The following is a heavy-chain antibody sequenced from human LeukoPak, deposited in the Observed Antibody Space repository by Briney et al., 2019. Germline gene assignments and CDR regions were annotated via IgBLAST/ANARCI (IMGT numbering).Heavy chain of an antibody. CDR1: GGSISSGDYY. V-gene: IGHV4-30-4*01. Sequence: PSETLSLTCTVSGGSISSGDYYWSWIRQPPGKGLEWIGYIYYSGSTYYNPSLKSRVTISVDTSKNQFSLKLSSVTAADTAVYYCARVLEYYYDSSGYDDAFDIWGQGTMVTVSP. CDR2: IYYSGST. D-gene: IGHD3-22*01. J-gene: IGHJ3*02. CDR3: ARVLEYYYDSSGYDDAFDI.